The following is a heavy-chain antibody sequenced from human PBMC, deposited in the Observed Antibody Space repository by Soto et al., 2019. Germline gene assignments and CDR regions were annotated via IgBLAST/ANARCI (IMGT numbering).Heavy chain of an antibody. CDR1: GYTFAGYY. V-gene: IGHV1-2*04. J-gene: IGHJ6*02. Sequence: GASVKVSCKASGYTFAGYYMHWVRQAPGQGLEWMGWINPNSGGTNYAQKFQGWVTMTRDTSISTAYMELSRLRSDDTAVYYCARDGSIAAAGTYYYYGMDVWGQGTTVTVSS. CDR2: INPNSGGT. CDR3: ARDGSIAAAGTYYYYGMDV. D-gene: IGHD6-13*01.